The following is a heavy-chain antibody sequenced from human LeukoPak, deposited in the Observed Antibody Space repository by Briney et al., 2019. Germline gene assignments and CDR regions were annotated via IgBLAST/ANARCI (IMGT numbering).Heavy chain of an antibody. CDR2: ISWKSGTI. J-gene: IGHJ4*02. Sequence: GGSLRLSCAASGFTFDEYTMHWVRQAPGKGLEWVSGISWKSGTIGYADSVKGRFTISRDNAKNSLYLQMNSLRVEDMALYYCVKARRDGYNSWGIFDYWGQGTLVTVSS. CDR3: VKARRDGYNSWGIFDY. V-gene: IGHV3-9*03. CDR1: GFTFDEYT. D-gene: IGHD5-24*01.